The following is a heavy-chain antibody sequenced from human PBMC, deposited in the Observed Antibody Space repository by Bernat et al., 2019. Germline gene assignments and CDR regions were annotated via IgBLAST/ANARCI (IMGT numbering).Heavy chain of an antibody. Sequence: EVQLVESGGGLVKPGGSLRLSCAASGFTFSNAWMSWVRQAPGKGLEWVGRIKSKTDGGTTDYAAPVKGRFTISRDDSKNTLYLQMNSLRAEDTAVYYCARDLNIVATKSHQDYYYYYMDVWGKGTTVTVSS. V-gene: IGHV3-15*01. D-gene: IGHD5-12*01. CDR3: ARDLNIVATKSHQDYYYYYMDV. J-gene: IGHJ6*03. CDR2: IKSKTDGGTT. CDR1: GFTFSNAW.